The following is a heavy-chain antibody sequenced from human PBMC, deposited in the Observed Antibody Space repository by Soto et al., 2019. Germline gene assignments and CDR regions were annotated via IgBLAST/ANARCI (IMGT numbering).Heavy chain of an antibody. Sequence: PSETLSLTCAVSGGSFTSNNWWTWVRQPPGQGLEWIGEIYRTGSTNYNPSLKSRVTISLDKSENQFSLEVTSLTAADTAVYYCESRDPGTSVDYWGQGTLVTVSS. D-gene: IGHD1-7*01. V-gene: IGHV4-4*02. J-gene: IGHJ4*02. CDR2: IYRTGST. CDR3: ESRDPGTSVDY. CDR1: GGSFTSNNW.